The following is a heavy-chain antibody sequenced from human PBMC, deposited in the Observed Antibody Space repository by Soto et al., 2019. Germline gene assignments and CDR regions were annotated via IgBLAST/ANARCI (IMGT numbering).Heavy chain of an antibody. CDR3: AREEWLIDY. V-gene: IGHV3-21*01. CDR1: GFIFRTYS. CDR2: ISSSSSFI. J-gene: IGHJ4*02. Sequence: LRLSCAASGFIFRTYSMTWVRQAPGKGLEWVASISSSSSFIYYADSVEGRFTISRDNAENSLFLHMDSLRVEDTAVYYCAREEWLIDYWGQGTPVTVSS. D-gene: IGHD6-19*01.